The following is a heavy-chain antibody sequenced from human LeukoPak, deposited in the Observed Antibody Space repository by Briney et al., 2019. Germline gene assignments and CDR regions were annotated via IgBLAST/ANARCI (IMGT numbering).Heavy chain of an antibody. Sequence: GGSLRLSCEASGFTFNTYPMHWVRQAPDKGLEGLAMISHYGSNEYYADSVKGRFTISRENSKNTLYLQMNNPRVEDTAIYYCARVHDTTGYYHYFDSWGQGTLVTVSS. D-gene: IGHD3-9*01. V-gene: IGHV3-30*14. CDR2: ISHYGSNE. CDR1: GFTFNTYP. J-gene: IGHJ4*02. CDR3: ARVHDTTGYYHYFDS.